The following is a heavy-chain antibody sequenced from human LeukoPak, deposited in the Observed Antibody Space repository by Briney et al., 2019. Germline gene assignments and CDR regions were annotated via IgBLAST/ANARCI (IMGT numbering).Heavy chain of an antibody. CDR2: INPNSGGT. Sequence: ASVKVSCKASGYTFTGYYMHWVRQAPGQGLEWMGWINPNSGGTNYAQKFQGRVTMTRDTSISTACMELSRLRSDDTAVYYCARAGELPLGNYYYYYMDVWGKGTTVTISS. D-gene: IGHD1-7*01. CDR1: GYTFTGYY. CDR3: ARAGELPLGNYYYYYMDV. V-gene: IGHV1-2*02. J-gene: IGHJ6*03.